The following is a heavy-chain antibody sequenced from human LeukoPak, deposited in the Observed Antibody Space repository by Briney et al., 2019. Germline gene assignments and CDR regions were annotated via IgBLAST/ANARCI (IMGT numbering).Heavy chain of an antibody. J-gene: IGHJ4*02. CDR2: FSTGGSA. Sequence: SETLFLTCTVSSDSISSGFFHWTWIRQPAGKGLEWIGRFSTGGSANYNPSLKSRVSISVDTSKNQFSLKLSSVTAADTAVYYCARGAMIRALADWGQGTLVTVSS. D-gene: IGHD3-10*01. CDR3: ARGAMIRALAD. CDR1: SDSISSGFFH. V-gene: IGHV4-61*02.